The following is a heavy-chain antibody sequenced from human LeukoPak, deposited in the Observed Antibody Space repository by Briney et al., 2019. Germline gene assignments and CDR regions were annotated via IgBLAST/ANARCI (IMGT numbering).Heavy chain of an antibody. CDR1: GFTVRSNY. J-gene: IGHJ4*02. V-gene: IGHV3-53*01. D-gene: IGHD6-19*01. Sequence: IQPGGSLRLSCAAPGFTVRSNYMSWVRQAPGKGLEWVSVIYSGGSTYYADSVKGRFTISRDNSKNTLYLQMNSLRAEDTALYYCARECSSGWYPLGYWGQGTLVTVSS. CDR2: IYSGGST. CDR3: ARECSSGWYPLGY.